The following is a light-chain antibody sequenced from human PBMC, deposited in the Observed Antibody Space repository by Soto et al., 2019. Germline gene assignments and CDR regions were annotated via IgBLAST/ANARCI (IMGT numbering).Light chain of an antibody. J-gene: IGKJ1*01. CDR3: QHYGTSQA. CDR1: QRVSSNQ. V-gene: IGKV3-20*01. CDR2: NTG. Sequence: EIVLTQSPGTLSLSAGERGTLSCRASQRVSSNQLARYQQKPGQAPRLLIYNTGSRATGIPDRFRGSGSGTDFTLTISRLEPEDFAVYYCQHYGTSQAFGQGTKVDIK.